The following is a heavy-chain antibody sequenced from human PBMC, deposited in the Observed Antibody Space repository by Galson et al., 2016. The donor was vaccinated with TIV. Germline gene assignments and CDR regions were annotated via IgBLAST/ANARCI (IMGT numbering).Heavy chain of an antibody. J-gene: IGHJ5*02. Sequence: PALVKPPQTLTLTCTFPGFSLSERGMTVGWIRQPPGKTLEWLAFIYWDDDARYSPSLKSRLTISKGTSKTQVVLTMTGMDSVDTATYYCVHMKCQTTGCGRGVHHWGPGTLVTVSS. V-gene: IGHV2-5*02. CDR3: VHMKCQTTGCGRGVHH. CDR2: IYWDDDA. D-gene: IGHD2-8*02. CDR1: GFSLSERGMT.